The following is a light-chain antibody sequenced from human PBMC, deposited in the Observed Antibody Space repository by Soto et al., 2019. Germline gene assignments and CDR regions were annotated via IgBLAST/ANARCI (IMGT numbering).Light chain of an antibody. CDR2: GAS. CDR1: QSVSNNY. Sequence: EIVLTQSPGTLSLSTGERATLSCRASQSVSNNYLAWYQQKPGQAPRLLIYGASSRATGIPDRFSGSGSGTDFSLTISRLEPEDFAVYYCQQHANWPLTFGGGTKVDIK. V-gene: IGKV3-20*01. J-gene: IGKJ4*01. CDR3: QQHANWPLT.